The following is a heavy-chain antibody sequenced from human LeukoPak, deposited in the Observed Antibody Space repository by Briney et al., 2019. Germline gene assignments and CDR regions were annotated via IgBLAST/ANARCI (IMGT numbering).Heavy chain of an antibody. CDR3: AREPEXPYCSSTSCYXXYMDV. D-gene: IGHD2-2*01. Sequence: SVKVSCKASGGTFSSYAISWVRQAPGQGLEWMGRIIPIFGTANYAQKFQGRVTITTDESTSTAYVELSSLRSEDTAVYYCAREPEXPYCSSTSCYXXYMDVWGKXTTVXXSS. CDR1: GGTFSSYA. J-gene: IGHJ6*03. CDR2: IIPIFGTA. V-gene: IGHV1-69*05.